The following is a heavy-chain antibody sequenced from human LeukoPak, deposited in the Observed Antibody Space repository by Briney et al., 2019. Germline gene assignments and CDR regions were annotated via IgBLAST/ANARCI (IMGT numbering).Heavy chain of an antibody. V-gene: IGHV1-69*04. CDR3: ARDRGGNAPFDY. CDR1: GGTFSSYA. D-gene: IGHD2-15*01. CDR2: IIPILGIA. J-gene: IGHJ4*02. Sequence: ASVKVSCKASGGTFSSYAISWVRQAPRQGLEWMGRIIPILGIANYAQKFQGRVTITADKSTSTAYMELSSLRSEDTAVYYCARDRGGNAPFDYWGQGTLVTVSS.